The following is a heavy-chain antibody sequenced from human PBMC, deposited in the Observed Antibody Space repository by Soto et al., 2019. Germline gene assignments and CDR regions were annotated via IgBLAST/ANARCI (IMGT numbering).Heavy chain of an antibody. CDR3: ARELIQLWYTGDYYCYYGMDV. Sequence: PGGSLRLSCAASGFTFSSYGMHWVRQAPGKGLEWVAVIWYDGSNKYYADSVKGRFTISRDNSKNTLYLQMNSLRAEDTAVYYCARELIQLWYTGDYYCYYGMDVWVPGTTVTVSS. CDR1: GFTFSSYG. V-gene: IGHV3-33*01. J-gene: IGHJ6*02. D-gene: IGHD5-18*01. CDR2: IWYDGSNK.